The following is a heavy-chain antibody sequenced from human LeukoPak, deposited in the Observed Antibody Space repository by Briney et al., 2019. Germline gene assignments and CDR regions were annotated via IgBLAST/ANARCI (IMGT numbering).Heavy chain of an antibody. CDR2: INPNSGGT. J-gene: IGHJ4*02. V-gene: IGHV1-2*02. CDR3: ARVRAYYDSSGYCDY. CDR1: GYTFTGYY. Sequence: ASVKVSCKASGYTFTGYYMHWARQAPGQGLEWMGWINPNSGGTNYAQKFQGRVTMTRDTSISTAYMELSRLRSDDTAVYYCARVRAYYDSSGYCDYWGQGTLVTVSS. D-gene: IGHD3-22*01.